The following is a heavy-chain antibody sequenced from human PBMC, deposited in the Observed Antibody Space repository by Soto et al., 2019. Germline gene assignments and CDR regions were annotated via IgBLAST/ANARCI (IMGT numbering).Heavy chain of an antibody. CDR1: GVSLTSGNW. CDR3: ARLVYDTRLNYMYFDF. J-gene: IGHJ4*02. V-gene: IGHV4-4*02. D-gene: IGHD3-10*01. CDR2: IFHDGTA. Sequence: SETLSLICAVSGVSLTSGNWWTWVRQSPQRGLEYIGEIFHDGTANYYPTFERRVAMSVDTSRNQFSLKLTSVTAADTAVYFCARLVYDTRLNYMYFDFWGPGTLVTVSS.